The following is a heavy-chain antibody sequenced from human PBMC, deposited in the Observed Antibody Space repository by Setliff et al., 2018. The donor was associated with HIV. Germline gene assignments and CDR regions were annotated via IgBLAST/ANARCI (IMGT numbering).Heavy chain of an antibody. CDR1: AYSISSGYY. V-gene: IGHV4-38-2*01. CDR3: ARVPGTTVPPDHFDY. CDR2: IYHSGST. D-gene: IGHD4-17*01. Sequence: SETLSLTCAVSAYSISSGYYWGWIRQPPGKGLEWIGSIYHSGSTYYNPSLKSRVTISVDTSKNQFSLKLNSVTAADTAVYYCARVPGTTVPPDHFDYWGQGTLVTVSS. J-gene: IGHJ4*02.